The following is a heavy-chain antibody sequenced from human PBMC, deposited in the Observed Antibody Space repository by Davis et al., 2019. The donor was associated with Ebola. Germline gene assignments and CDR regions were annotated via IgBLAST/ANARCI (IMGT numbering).Heavy chain of an antibody. CDR1: GGSVSSGGYY. Sequence: MPSETLSLTCTVSGGSVSSGGYYWNWIRQPPGKGLEWIGYIYYSGSTDYSPSLRGRATISLDTSKNQFSLKLSSVTAADTAVYYCARGRNFWFDPWGQGTLVTVSS. J-gene: IGHJ5*02. CDR2: IYYSGST. CDR3: ARGRNFWFDP. V-gene: IGHV4-61*08.